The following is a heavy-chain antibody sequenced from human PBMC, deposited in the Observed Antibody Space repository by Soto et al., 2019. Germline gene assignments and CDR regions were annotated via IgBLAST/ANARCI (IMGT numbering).Heavy chain of an antibody. Sequence: SETLSLTCTVSDVSISSYYWSWILQPPGKGLEWIGYIYYSGSTNYNPSLKSRVTISVDTSKNQFSLKLSSVTAADTAVYYCARRGSVYDPTYYYNYMDVWGKGTTVTVSS. V-gene: IGHV4-59*08. D-gene: IGHD5-12*01. J-gene: IGHJ6*03. CDR2: IYYSGST. CDR1: DVSISSYY. CDR3: ARRGSVYDPTYYYNYMDV.